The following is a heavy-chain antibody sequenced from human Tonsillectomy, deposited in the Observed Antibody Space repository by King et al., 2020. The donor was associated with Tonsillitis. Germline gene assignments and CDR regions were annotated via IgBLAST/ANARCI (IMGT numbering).Heavy chain of an antibody. V-gene: IGHV3-21*01. CDR3: ARDLGYSGYEGAFDI. CDR2: ISGSSSYI. CDR1: GFTFSSYD. J-gene: IGHJ3*02. D-gene: IGHD5-12*01. Sequence: VQLVESGGGLVKPGGSLRLSCAASGFTFSSYDMNWVRQAPGKGLEWVSSISGSSSYIYYANSVKGRFTISRDYAKKSLYLQMNSLRAEDTAVYYCARDLGYSGYEGAFDIWGQGTMVTVSS.